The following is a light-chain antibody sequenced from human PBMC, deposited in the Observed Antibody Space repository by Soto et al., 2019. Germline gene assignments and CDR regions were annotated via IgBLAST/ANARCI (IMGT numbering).Light chain of an antibody. CDR1: SSDVGGYNY. Sequence: QSALTQPRSVSGSPGQSVTISCTGTSSDVGGYNYVSWYQQHPGKAPKLMIYDVSNRPSGVSNRFSGSKSGNTASLTISGLQAEDEADYYCSSYTSSSTLPSVFGTGTKVTVL. J-gene: IGLJ1*01. V-gene: IGLV2-14*01. CDR3: SSYTSSSTLPSV. CDR2: DVS.